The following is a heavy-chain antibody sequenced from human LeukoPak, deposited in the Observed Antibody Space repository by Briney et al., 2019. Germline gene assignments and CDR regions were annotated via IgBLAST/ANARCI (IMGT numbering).Heavy chain of an antibody. D-gene: IGHD3-9*01. CDR3: AREMDDILTGYGLDY. CDR2: ISSTGSYI. V-gene: IGHV3-21*01. CDR1: GFTFSSYS. J-gene: IGHJ4*02. Sequence: GGSLRLSCAASGFTFSSYSMNWVRQAPGKGLEGVSSISSTGSYIFYADSVKGRFTISRDNAKNSLYLQMNSLRAEDTAVYYCAREMDDILTGYGLDYWGQGTLVTVSS.